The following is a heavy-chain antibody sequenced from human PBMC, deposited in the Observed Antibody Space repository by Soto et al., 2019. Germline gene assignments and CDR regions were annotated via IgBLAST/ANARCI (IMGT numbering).Heavy chain of an antibody. D-gene: IGHD1-26*01. J-gene: IGHJ5*02. Sequence: PSETLSLTCSVSGDSVSSGSYYWSWVRQPPGKGMEWIGYIFYSGNTNYTPSLQSRVTISVDTSKNQFSLKLRSVTAADTAMYYCARHYSGSYYSHWFDPWGQGTLVTVSS. CDR3: ARHYSGSYYSHWFDP. CDR2: IFYSGNT. CDR1: GDSVSSGSYY. V-gene: IGHV4-61*01.